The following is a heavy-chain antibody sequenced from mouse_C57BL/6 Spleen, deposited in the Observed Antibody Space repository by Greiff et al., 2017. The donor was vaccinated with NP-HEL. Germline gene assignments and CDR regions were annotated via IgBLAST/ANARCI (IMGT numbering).Heavy chain of an antibody. D-gene: IGHD6-1*01. CDR1: GYTFTSYW. CDR2: IHPNSGST. CDR3: ARTKAAQMDY. J-gene: IGHJ4*01. Sequence: VQLQQSGAELVKPGASVKLSCKASGYTFTSYWMHWVKQRPGQGLEWIGMIHPNSGSTNYNEKFKSKATLTVDKSSSTAYMQLSSLTSEDSAVYYCARTKAAQMDYWGQGTSVTVSS. V-gene: IGHV1-64*01.